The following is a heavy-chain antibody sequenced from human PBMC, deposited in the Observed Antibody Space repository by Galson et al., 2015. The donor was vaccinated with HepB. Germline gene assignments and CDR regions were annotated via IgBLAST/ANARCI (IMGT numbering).Heavy chain of an antibody. Sequence: SVKVSCKVSGYTLAELSMHWVRQAPGKGLEWMGGFDPEDGETIYAQKFQGRVTVTEDTSTDTAYMELSSLRSEDTAVYYCATGFMVRGVITLDFDYWGQGTLVTVSS. CDR3: ATGFMVRGVITLDFDY. J-gene: IGHJ4*02. CDR2: FDPEDGET. CDR1: GYTLAELS. V-gene: IGHV1-24*01. D-gene: IGHD3-10*01.